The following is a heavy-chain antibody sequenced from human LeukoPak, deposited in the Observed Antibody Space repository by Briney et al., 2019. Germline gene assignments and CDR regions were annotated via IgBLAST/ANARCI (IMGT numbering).Heavy chain of an antibody. D-gene: IGHD2-2*01. CDR1: GYSFTSYW. CDR3: ARRDGYCSSTSCYADYYYGMDV. V-gene: IGHV5-51*01. CDR2: IYPGDSDT. Sequence: GESLKISCKASGYSFTSYWIGWVRPVPGKGLEWMGIIYPGDSDTTYSPSFQGQVTISADKSISTAYLQWSSLKASDTAMYYCARRDGYCSSTSCYADYYYGMDVWDQGTTVTASS. J-gene: IGHJ6*02.